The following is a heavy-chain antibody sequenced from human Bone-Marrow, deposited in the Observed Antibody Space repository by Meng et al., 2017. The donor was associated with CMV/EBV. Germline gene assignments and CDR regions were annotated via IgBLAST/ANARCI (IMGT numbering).Heavy chain of an antibody. J-gene: IGHJ6*02. D-gene: IGHD3-10*01. CDR3: ARDMVRGDGYYYGMDV. V-gene: IGHV3-48*04. Sequence: GEFLKISCAASGFTFSSYSMNWVRQAPEKGLEWVSYISSSSSTIYYADSVKGRFTISRDNAKNSLYLQMNSLRAEDTAVYYCARDMVRGDGYYYGMDVWGQGPTVTVSS. CDR1: GFTFSSYS. CDR2: ISSSSSTI.